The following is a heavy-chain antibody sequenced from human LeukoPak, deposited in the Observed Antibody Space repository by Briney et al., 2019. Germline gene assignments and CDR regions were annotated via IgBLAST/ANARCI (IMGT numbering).Heavy chain of an antibody. CDR2: IKEDGSEK. CDR1: GFAFNTYW. J-gene: IGHJ3*02. V-gene: IGHV3-7*03. D-gene: IGHD1-1*01. CDR3: ARRLNWDDAFDI. Sequence: PGGSLRLSCTASGFAFNTYWMSWVRQAPGKGLEWVANIKEDGSEKHHVDSVKGPFTISRDNAKNSLFLQMNSLRTEDTAVYYCARRLNWDDAFDIWGQGTMVTISS.